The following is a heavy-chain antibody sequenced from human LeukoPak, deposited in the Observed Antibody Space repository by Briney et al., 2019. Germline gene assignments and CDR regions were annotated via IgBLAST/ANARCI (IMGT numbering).Heavy chain of an antibody. Sequence: GGSLRLSCAASGFTFSSYAMSWVRQAPGKGLEWVGRIKSKTDGGTTDYAAPVKGRFTISRDDSKNTLYLQMNSLKTEDTAVYYCTTNSGWYGYRVVYNWFDPWGQGTLVTVSS. CDR3: TTNSGWYGYRVVYNWFDP. J-gene: IGHJ5*02. D-gene: IGHD6-19*01. V-gene: IGHV3-15*01. CDR2: IKSKTDGGTT. CDR1: GFTFSSYA.